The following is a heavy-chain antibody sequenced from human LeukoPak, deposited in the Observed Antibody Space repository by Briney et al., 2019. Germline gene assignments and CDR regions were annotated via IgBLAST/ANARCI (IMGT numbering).Heavy chain of an antibody. CDR3: ASYRTILGTDYYYMDV. CDR2: ISAYNGNT. J-gene: IGHJ6*03. CDR1: GYTFTSYG. Sequence: ASVKVSCKASGYTFTSYGISWVRQAPGQGLEWMGWISAYNGNTNYAQKLKGRVTMTTDTSTSTAYMELRSLRSDDTAVYYCASYRTILGTDYYYMDVWGKGTTVTVSS. V-gene: IGHV1-18*01. D-gene: IGHD3-3*01.